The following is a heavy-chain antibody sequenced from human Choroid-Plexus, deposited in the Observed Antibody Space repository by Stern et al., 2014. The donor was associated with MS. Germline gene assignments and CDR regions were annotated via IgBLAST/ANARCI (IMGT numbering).Heavy chain of an antibody. D-gene: IGHD1-26*01. V-gene: IGHV1-2*02. Sequence: VQLVESGAEVERPGASVKVSCKASGSTFTAYFLHWVRPAPGQGLEWMGGISPKTGSATYAQKFKARVTMTRDTSINTGYMEVSSLRSDDTAVYYCARDRGSYSDYWGQGTLVAVSS. CDR1: GSTFTAYF. J-gene: IGHJ4*02. CDR3: ARDRGSYSDY. CDR2: ISPKTGSA.